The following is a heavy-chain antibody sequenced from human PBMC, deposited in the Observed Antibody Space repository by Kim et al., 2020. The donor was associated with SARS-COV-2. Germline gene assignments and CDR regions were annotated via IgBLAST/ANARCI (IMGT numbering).Heavy chain of an antibody. D-gene: IGHD5-12*01. CDR3: VEGAWLDY. CDR1: GFSFGTFD. Sequence: GGSLRLSCVASGFSFGTFDMSWVRQAPGKGLKWVSVIKRPDDSTYYAESVTGRFTVSRDSARKTLYLQVNSLRADDTAVYYCVEGAWLDYWGPGTLVTVPS. V-gene: IGHV3-23*01. J-gene: IGHJ4*02. CDR2: IKRPDDST.